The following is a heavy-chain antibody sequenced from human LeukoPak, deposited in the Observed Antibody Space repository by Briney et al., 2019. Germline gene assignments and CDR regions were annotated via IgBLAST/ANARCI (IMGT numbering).Heavy chain of an antibody. V-gene: IGHV4-30-4*08. Sequence: SETLSLTCTVSGGSISSGDYYWSWIRQPPGKGLEWIGYIYYSGSTYYNPSLKSRVTISVDTSKNQFSLKLSSVTAADTAVYYCARVVSRAVLSGAFDIWGQGTMVTVSS. J-gene: IGHJ3*02. D-gene: IGHD3-10*01. CDR3: ARVVSRAVLSGAFDI. CDR1: GGSISSGDYY. CDR2: IYYSGST.